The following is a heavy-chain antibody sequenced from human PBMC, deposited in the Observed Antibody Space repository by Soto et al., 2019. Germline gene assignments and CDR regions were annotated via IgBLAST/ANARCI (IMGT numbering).Heavy chain of an antibody. CDR1: GGSVSSGGNY. CDR2: VHATGTT. J-gene: IGHJ4*02. CDR3: ARGLSSPSAAGV. D-gene: IGHD6-6*01. V-gene: IGHV4-39*01. Sequence: QLQLQESGPGLVKPSETLSLTCAVSGGSVSSGGNYWGWIRQSPGKGLEWIGSVHATGTTHYNPSLTSRVPISVDTSKNQFSLNVNSVTAADTAVYYCARGLSSPSAAGVWGQGTLVTVSS.